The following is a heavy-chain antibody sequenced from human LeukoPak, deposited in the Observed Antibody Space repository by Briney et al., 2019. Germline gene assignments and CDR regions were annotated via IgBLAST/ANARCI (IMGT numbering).Heavy chain of an antibody. V-gene: IGHV4-4*09. J-gene: IGHJ3*01. CDR1: GGSISSYY. CDR3: ARSEVTYYGSKNPKWPDAFDF. D-gene: IGHD3-10*01. CDR2: IYSSGSA. Sequence: SETLSLTCSVSGGSISSYYWSWFRQSPGRGLEWIAYIYSSGSATYNPSLRSRVTISVDMSQTQFSLSLSSVTAADTAIYYCARSEVTYYGSKNPKWPDAFDFWGQGTMVTVSS.